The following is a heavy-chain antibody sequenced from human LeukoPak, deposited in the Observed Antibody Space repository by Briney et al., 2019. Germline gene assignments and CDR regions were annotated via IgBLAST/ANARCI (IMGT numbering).Heavy chain of an antibody. D-gene: IGHD6-19*01. CDR1: GFTLSSYS. CDR2: ISYDGHSN. J-gene: IGHJ6*02. Sequence: GGSLRLSRAASGFTLSSYSMLWVRQAPARGLEWVAVISYDGHSNYYADSVTGRFTIFRDNSKNTLSLQMNSLRVEDTAVYYCASDSDVAALYYFYGMDVWGQGTTVTVSS. CDR3: ASDSDVAALYYFYGMDV. V-gene: IGHV3-30*03.